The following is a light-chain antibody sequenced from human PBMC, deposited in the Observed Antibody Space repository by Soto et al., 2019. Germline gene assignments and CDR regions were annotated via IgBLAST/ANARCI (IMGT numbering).Light chain of an antibody. CDR3: QQRSSWPRT. CDR1: QGISSY. CDR2: DAS. J-gene: IGKJ1*01. V-gene: IGKV3-11*01. Sequence: EIVLTQSPVTLSLSPGERAALSCRASQGISSYLAWYQQKPGQAPRLLIYDASNRATGIPDRFSGSGSGTDFTLPIRSLEAEDFAVYYCQQRSSWPRTFGQGTKVYI.